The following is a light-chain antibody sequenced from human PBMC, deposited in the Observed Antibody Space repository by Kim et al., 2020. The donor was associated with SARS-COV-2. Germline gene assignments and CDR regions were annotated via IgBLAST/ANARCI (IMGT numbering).Light chain of an antibody. J-gene: IGKJ5*01. Sequence: AAVGDRVTMTCRASQDIKNNLVWFQQKPGKAPRSLIYAASSLQSGVPSKFSGSGSGTDFTLTITSLQPEDFATYYCQQYQSYPVTFGQGTRLEIK. V-gene: IGKV1-16*02. CDR3: QQYQSYPVT. CDR1: QDIKNN. CDR2: AAS.